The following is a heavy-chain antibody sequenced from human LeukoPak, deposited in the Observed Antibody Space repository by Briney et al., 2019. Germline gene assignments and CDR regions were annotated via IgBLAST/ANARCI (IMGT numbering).Heavy chain of an antibody. D-gene: IGHD4-11*01. V-gene: IGHV3-30-3*01. Sequence: GGSLRLSCAASGFTFSSYAMYWVRQAPGKGLEWVAVISYDGSNKYYADSVKGRFTISRVNSKNTLYLQMNSLRAEDAAVYHCARVNSNNFDFWGQGTLVTVSS. CDR3: ARVNSNNFDF. CDR1: GFTFSSYA. J-gene: IGHJ4*02. CDR2: ISYDGSNK.